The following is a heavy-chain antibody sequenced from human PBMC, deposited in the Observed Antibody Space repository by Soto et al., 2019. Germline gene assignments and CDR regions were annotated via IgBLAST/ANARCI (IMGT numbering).Heavy chain of an antibody. CDR2: IYYSGST. V-gene: IGHV4-30-4*01. CDR3: ARDASPGTVTTVGLMDYYYYYGMDV. CDR1: GGSISSGDYY. D-gene: IGHD4-17*01. Sequence: QVQLQESGPGLVKPSQTLSLTCTVSGGSISSGDYYWSWIRQPPGKGLEWIGYIYYSGSTYYNPSLKSRVTISVDTSTNQFYLRLSSVTAADPAVYYCARDASPGTVTTVGLMDYYYYYGMDVWGQGSTVTVSS. J-gene: IGHJ6*02.